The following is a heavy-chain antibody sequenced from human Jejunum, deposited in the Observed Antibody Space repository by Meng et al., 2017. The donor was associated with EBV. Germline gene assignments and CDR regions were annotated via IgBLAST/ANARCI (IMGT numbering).Heavy chain of an antibody. J-gene: IGHJ4*02. CDR1: GDSTSSSHW. V-gene: IGHV4-4*02. Sequence: QVQRQESGPGLGKPSGTLSLTCAVSGDSTSSSHWWSWVRQPPGKGLEWIGEMHPGGSTNYNPSLKSRVTISVDNSKNQFSLKLTSVTAADTAVYYCAKSNDYSLNSWGQGTLVTVSS. D-gene: IGHD4-11*01. CDR3: AKSNDYSLNS. CDR2: MHPGGST.